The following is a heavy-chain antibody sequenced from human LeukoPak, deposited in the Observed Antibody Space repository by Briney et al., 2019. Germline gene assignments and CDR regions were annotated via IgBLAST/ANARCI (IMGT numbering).Heavy chain of an antibody. J-gene: IGHJ6*02. V-gene: IGHV1-18*01. CDR1: GYTFTSYG. D-gene: IGHD3-10*01. CDR3: ARDVSLTPRRDYYGSGSYIKTYYYGTDV. CDR2: ISAYNGNT. Sequence: GASVKVSCKASGYTFTSYGISWVRQAPGQGLEWMGWISAYNGNTNYAQKLQGRVTMTTDTSTSTAYMELRSLRSDDTAVYYCARDVSLTPRRDYYGSGSYIKTYYYGTDVWGQGTTVTVSS.